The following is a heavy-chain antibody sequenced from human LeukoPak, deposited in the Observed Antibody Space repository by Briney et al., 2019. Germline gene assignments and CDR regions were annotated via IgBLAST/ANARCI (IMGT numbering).Heavy chain of an antibody. CDR2: IKQDGSEK. V-gene: IGHV3-7*01. J-gene: IGHJ4*02. D-gene: IGHD3-22*01. CDR3: ARFYVTYYYDSSGFDY. CDR1: GFTFSSYW. Sequence: GGSLRLSCAASGFTFSSYWMSWVRQAPGKGLEWVANIKQDGSEKYYVDSVKGRFTISRDNAKNSLYLQMNSLRAEDTAVYYCARFYVTYYYDSSGFDYWGQGTLVTVSS.